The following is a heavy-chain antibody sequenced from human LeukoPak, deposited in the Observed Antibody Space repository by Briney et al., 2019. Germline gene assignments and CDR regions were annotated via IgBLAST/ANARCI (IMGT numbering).Heavy chain of an antibody. D-gene: IGHD1-14*01. CDR3: VKDNPLDY. CDR2: IRYDGNNK. CDR1: GFTFSSYW. Sequence: GGSLRLSCAASGFTFSSYWMSWVRQAPGKGLEWVAFIRYDGNNKLYADSMKGRFTISRDNSKNTLYLHINSLRAEDTAVYYCVKDNPLDYWGQGTLVIVSS. J-gene: IGHJ4*02. V-gene: IGHV3-30*02.